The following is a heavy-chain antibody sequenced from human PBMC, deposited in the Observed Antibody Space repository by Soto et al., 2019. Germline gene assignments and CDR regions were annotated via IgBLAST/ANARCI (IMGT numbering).Heavy chain of an antibody. CDR3: ARATKGYCSSTSCLSNYGMDV. V-gene: IGHV4-31*03. CDR2: IYYSGST. J-gene: IGHJ6*02. CDR1: GGSISSGGYY. D-gene: IGHD2-2*01. Sequence: PSETLSLTCTVSGGSISSGGYYWSWIRQHPGKGLEWIGYIYYSGSTYYNPSLKSRFTISVDTSKNQFSLKLSSVTAADTAVYYCARATKGYCSSTSCLSNYGMDVWGQGTTVTVSS.